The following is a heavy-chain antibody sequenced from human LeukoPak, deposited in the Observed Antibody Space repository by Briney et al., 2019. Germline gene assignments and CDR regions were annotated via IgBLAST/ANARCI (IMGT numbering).Heavy chain of an antibody. CDR2: ISYDGSNK. J-gene: IGHJ4*02. Sequence: GGSLRPSCSASGFTFNTYGMHWVRQAPGKGLEWVAVISYDGSNKYYADSVKGRFTISRDNSKNTLYLQMNSLRAEDTAVYYCARGHIVVVTAIPLLYWGQGTLVTVSS. CDR3: ARGHIVVVTAIPLLY. CDR1: GFTFNTYG. D-gene: IGHD2-21*02. V-gene: IGHV3-30*19.